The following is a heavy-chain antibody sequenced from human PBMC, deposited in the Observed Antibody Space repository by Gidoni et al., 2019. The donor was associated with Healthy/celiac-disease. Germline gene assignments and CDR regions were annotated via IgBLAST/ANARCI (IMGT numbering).Heavy chain of an antibody. CDR3: AKGNDPYYYDSSGYYSYFDY. CDR2: SSGSGGST. Sequence: EVQLLESGGGLVQPWGSLRLSCAASGFTFCSYSMRWVRQAPGKGLGWVSASSGSGGSTYYAESVKGRFTISRDKSKNTLYLQMNSLRAEDTAVYYCAKGNDPYYYDSSGYYSYFDYWGQGTLVTVSS. CDR1: GFTFCSYS. D-gene: IGHD3-22*01. J-gene: IGHJ4*02. V-gene: IGHV3-23*01.